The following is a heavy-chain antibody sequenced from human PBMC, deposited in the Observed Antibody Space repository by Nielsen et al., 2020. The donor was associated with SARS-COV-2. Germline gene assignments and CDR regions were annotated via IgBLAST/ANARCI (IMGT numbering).Heavy chain of an antibody. J-gene: IGHJ4*02. D-gene: IGHD1-26*01. CDR2: IYYSGST. CDR3: ATSGSYYAVDY. CDR1: GSFSSSYA. Sequence: ISCAASGSFSSSYAMCWVRQPPGKGLEWIGSIYYSGSTYYNPSLKSRVTISVDTSKNQFSLKLSSVTAADTAVYYCATSGSYYAVDYWGQGTLVTVSS. V-gene: IGHV4-39*07.